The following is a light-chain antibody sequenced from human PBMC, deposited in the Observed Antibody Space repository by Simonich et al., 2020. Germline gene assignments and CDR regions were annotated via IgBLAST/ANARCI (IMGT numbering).Light chain of an antibody. CDR3: QQYYSTPYT. V-gene: IGKV4-1*01. Sequence: DIVMTQSPDSLAVSLGERATINCKSSQSVLYSSNNKNYLALYQQKPGQPPKLIIYLASTRESGVPDRFSGSGSGTDFPLTISSLQAEDVAVYYCQQYYSTPYTFGQGTKLEIK. J-gene: IGKJ2*01. CDR1: QSVLYSSNNKNY. CDR2: LAS.